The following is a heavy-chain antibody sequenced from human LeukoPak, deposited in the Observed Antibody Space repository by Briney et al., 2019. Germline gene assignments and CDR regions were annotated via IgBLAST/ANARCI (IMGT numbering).Heavy chain of an antibody. CDR1: NYSISSGYY. CDR3: ARAVAGTSWFDP. Sequence: SETLSLTCIVSNYSISSGYYWSWMRQPAGKGLEWIGRIYTSGSTNYNPSLKSRVTISVDTSKNQFSLKLSSVTAADTAVYYCARAVAGTSWFDPWGQGTLVTVSS. D-gene: IGHD6-19*01. J-gene: IGHJ5*02. CDR2: IYTSGST. V-gene: IGHV4-61*02.